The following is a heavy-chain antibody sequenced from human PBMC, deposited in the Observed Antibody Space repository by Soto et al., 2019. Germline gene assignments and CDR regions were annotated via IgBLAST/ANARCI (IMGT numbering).Heavy chain of an antibody. J-gene: IGHJ4*03. CDR1: GASVSSTCL. CDR2: INHRGSA. Sequence: SETLSLTCTVSGASVSSTCLWSWVRQPPGKGPEWIGEINHRGSANYNPSLKSRVTISVDISKSQFSLRLTSVTAADTAVYYCARYNAASGTYYFDFWGQGTTVTVSS. V-gene: IGHV4-4*02. D-gene: IGHD6-13*01. CDR3: ARYNAASGTYYFDF.